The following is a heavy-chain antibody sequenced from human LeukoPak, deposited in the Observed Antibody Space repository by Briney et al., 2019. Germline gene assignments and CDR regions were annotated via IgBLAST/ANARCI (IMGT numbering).Heavy chain of an antibody. Sequence: SETLSLTCTVSGGSISSGSYYWSWIRQPAGKGLEWIGRIYTSGSTNYNPSLKSRVTISVDTSKNQFSLKLSSVTAADTAVYYCARLRQQQLMRDWNANYYYYYMDVWGKGTTVTISS. J-gene: IGHJ6*03. CDR1: GGSISSGSYY. V-gene: IGHV4-61*02. CDR3: ARLRQQQLMRDWNANYYYYYMDV. CDR2: IYTSGST. D-gene: IGHD6-13*01.